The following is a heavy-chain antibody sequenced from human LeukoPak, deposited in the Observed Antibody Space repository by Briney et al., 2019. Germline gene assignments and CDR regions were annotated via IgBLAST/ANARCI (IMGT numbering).Heavy chain of an antibody. V-gene: IGHV1-18*01. CDR2: ISAHSGAT. Sequence: ASVQFSCNATGSIFTNYDITWVRQALGKGLEWMGWISAHSGATNSAQKFQDRVTMTTDTSTTTAYMELRSLTSDDTAVYYCARSNYASGSAFDYWGQGTLVHVSP. CDR1: GSIFTNYD. CDR3: ARSNYASGSAFDY. D-gene: IGHD3-10*01. J-gene: IGHJ4*02.